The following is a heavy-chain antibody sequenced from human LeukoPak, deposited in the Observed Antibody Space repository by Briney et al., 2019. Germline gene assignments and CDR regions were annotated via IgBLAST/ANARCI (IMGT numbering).Heavy chain of an antibody. Sequence: GGSLRLSCAASGFTFSTNEMNWVRQAPGKGLEWVSYISSRGSIIYYADSVKGRFTISRDNAKTTLYLQMNSLRAEDTAVYYCARGSYGGNYLDYWGQGTLVTVSS. CDR3: ARGSYGGNYLDY. CDR1: GFTFSTNE. J-gene: IGHJ4*02. V-gene: IGHV3-48*03. D-gene: IGHD4-23*01. CDR2: ISSRGSII.